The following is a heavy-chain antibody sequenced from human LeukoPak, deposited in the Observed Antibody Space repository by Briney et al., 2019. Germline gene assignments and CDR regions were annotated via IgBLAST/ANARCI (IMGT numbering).Heavy chain of an antibody. Sequence: SETLSLTCTVSGGSISSSSAYWGWIRQPPGKGLEWIGSIYYSKNTYYNPSLKSRVSISVDTSQNQFSLKLSSVTAADTAVYYGARLPSTTPPDYWGQGTLVTVSS. CDR2: IYYSKNT. V-gene: IGHV4-39*01. CDR1: GGSISSSSAY. J-gene: IGHJ4*02. CDR3: ARLPSTTPPDY. D-gene: IGHD1-14*01.